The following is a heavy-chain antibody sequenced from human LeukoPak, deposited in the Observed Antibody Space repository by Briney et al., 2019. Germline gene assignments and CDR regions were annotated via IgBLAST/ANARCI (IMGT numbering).Heavy chain of an antibody. D-gene: IGHD2-15*01. CDR1: GFTFSSYS. CDR3: ARKSREDIDY. V-gene: IGHV3-21*01. CDR2: ISNSSSYI. J-gene: IGHJ4*02. Sequence: PGGSLRLSCAASGFTFSSYSMNWVRQAPGKGLEWVSSISNSSSYIYYADSVKGRFTISRDNAKNSLYLQMNSLRAEDTAVYYCARKSREDIDYWGQGTLVTVSS.